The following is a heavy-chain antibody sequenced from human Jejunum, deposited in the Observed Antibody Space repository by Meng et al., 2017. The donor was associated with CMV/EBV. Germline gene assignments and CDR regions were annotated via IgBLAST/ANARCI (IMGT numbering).Heavy chain of an antibody. CDR3: ARDRAVQGRWNYFAS. Sequence: AFTFCAYAIPWVPRAPGKGLEWFSLIYSGGNTFYGDSVNGRFPISRDNSKNILYLQLNSLRPEDTGLYFCARDRAVQGRWNYFASWGQGTLVTVSS. CDR1: AFTFCAYA. J-gene: IGHJ4*02. CDR2: IYSGGNT. D-gene: IGHD3-10*01. V-gene: IGHV3-23*03.